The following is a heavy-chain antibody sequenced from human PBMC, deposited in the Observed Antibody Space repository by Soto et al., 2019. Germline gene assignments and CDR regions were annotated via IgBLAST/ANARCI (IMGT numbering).Heavy chain of an antibody. J-gene: IGHJ3*01. Sequence: GGSLRLSCEASGFIFSNYAMSWVRQAPGKGLEWVSSFGGGYDDTYFADSVKGRFTMSRDNSKSTLSLQMNSLRVEDTAIYYCVKDRMSHNSVWDPFDVWGQGTMVTVS. D-gene: IGHD2-15*01. CDR3: VKDRMSHNSVWDPFDV. V-gene: IGHV3-23*01. CDR1: GFIFSNYA. CDR2: FGGGYDDT.